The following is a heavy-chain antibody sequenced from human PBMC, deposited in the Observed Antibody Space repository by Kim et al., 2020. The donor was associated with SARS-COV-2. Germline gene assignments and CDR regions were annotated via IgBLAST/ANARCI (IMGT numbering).Heavy chain of an antibody. V-gene: IGHV4-59*08. Sequence: SETLSLTCSVSGVSISSYHWSWIRQPPGKGLEWIGYIYYSGSANYNPSLRSRVTISVDTTKNQFSLKLSSVTAADTAVYYCAGTVRGANFDYWGRGALVTVSS. CDR1: GVSISSYH. D-gene: IGHD3-10*01. CDR3: AGTVRGANFDY. J-gene: IGHJ4*02. CDR2: IYYSGSA.